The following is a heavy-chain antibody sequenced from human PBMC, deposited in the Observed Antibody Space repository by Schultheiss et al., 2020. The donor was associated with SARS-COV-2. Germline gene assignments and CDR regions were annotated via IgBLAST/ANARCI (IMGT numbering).Heavy chain of an antibody. Sequence: SETLSLTCAVSGYSIGSGFFWVWIRQPPGKGLQWIGSISHSGTTSSNPSLQSRVTMSIDTSKNQFSLKLTSVTAADTAVYYCARRGALPYYYYGMDVWGQGTTVTVSS. CDR2: ISHSGTT. J-gene: IGHJ6*02. V-gene: IGHV4-38-2*01. CDR3: ARRGALPYYYYGMDV. CDR1: GYSIGSGFF. D-gene: IGHD3-16*01.